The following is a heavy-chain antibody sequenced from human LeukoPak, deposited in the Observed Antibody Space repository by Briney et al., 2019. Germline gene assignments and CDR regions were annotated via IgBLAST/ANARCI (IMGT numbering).Heavy chain of an antibody. CDR3: ARDRSSSYSLALDY. J-gene: IGHJ4*02. CDR1: GFTFTTYS. V-gene: IGHV3-21*01. CDR2: ITSSSASM. D-gene: IGHD6-6*01. Sequence: GGSLRLSCAASGFTFTTYSMNWVRQAPGKGLEWVSSITSSSASMYYADSVKGRFTISRDNAKNSLYLRMNSLRAEDTAVYYCARDRSSSYSLALDYWGQGTLVTVSS.